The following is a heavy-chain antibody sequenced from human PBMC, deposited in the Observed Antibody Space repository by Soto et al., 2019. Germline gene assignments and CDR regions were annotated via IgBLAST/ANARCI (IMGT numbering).Heavy chain of an antibody. CDR2: IYNSGST. J-gene: IGHJ5*02. V-gene: IGHV4-59*01. Sequence: SETLSLTCTVSGGSISSYYWSWIRQPPGKGLEWIGYIYNSGSTNYNPSLKSRVTMSVDTSKNQFSLRLSSVTAADTAVYYCARQCRGVTCHWFVPWGQGTLVTVSS. CDR3: ARQCRGVTCHWFVP. CDR1: GGSISSYY. D-gene: IGHD2-15*01.